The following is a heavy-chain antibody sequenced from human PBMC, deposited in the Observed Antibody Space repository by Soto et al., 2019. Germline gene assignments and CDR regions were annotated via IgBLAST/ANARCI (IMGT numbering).Heavy chain of an antibody. Sequence: PGGSLRLSCAASGFTFSSYWMSWVRQAPGKGLEWVANIKQDGSEKYYADSVKGRFTISRDNAKNSLYLQMNSLRAEDTAVYYCARAFSYYDFWSGYYDYYYYYMDVWGKGTTVTVSS. D-gene: IGHD3-3*01. CDR3: ARAFSYYDFWSGYYDYYYYYMDV. CDR2: IKQDGSEK. CDR1: GFTFSSYW. J-gene: IGHJ6*03. V-gene: IGHV3-7*01.